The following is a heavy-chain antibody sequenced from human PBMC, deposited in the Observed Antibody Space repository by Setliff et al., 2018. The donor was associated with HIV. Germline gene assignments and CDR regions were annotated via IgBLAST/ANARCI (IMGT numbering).Heavy chain of an antibody. CDR2: IYYIGST. CDR3: ATVVATSLNYVDN. D-gene: IGHD5-12*01. J-gene: IGHJ4*02. Sequence: PSETLSLTCTVPGGSISSHYWSWIRQPPGKGLEYIGYIYYIGSTNYNPSLKSRVTISVDTFKNQFSLNLTSVTTADTAVYYCATVVATSLNYVDNWGQGTLVTVSS. V-gene: IGHV4-59*11. CDR1: GGSISSHY.